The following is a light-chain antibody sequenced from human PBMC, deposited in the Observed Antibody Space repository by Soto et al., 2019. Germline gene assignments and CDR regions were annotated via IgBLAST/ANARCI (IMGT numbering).Light chain of an antibody. V-gene: IGLV2-14*01. CDR3: SSYTTSSALV. Sequence: QSALTQSASVSGSPGQSITIPCTGTSCDVGGYDYVSWYQQHPGKVPKLIIYEVIKRPSGVSHRFSGSKSGNTASLTISGLQTEDEADYYCSSYTTSSALVFGGGTKLTVL. J-gene: IGLJ2*01. CDR2: EVI. CDR1: SCDVGGYDY.